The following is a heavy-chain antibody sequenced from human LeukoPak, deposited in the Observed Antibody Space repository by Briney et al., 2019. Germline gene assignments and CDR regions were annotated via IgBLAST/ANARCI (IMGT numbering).Heavy chain of an antibody. V-gene: IGHV3-7*01. CDR3: ARDLIAAAGVDY. J-gene: IGHJ4*02. CDR2: IKQDGSEK. Sequence: GGSLRLSCAASGFTFDDYAMHWVRQAPGKGLEWVANIKQDGSEKYYVDSVKGRFTISRDNAKNSLYLQMNSLRAEDTAVYYCARDLIAAAGVDYWGQGTLVTVSS. D-gene: IGHD6-13*01. CDR1: GFTFDDYA.